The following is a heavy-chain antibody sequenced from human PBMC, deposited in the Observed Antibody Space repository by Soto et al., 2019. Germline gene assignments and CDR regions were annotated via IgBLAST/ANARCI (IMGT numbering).Heavy chain of an antibody. CDR1: GFTFSSYG. CDR3: ARDAGPTVTIAYYFDY. CDR2: IWYDGSNK. D-gene: IGHD4-4*01. Sequence: GGSLRLSCAASGFTFSSYGMHWVRQAPGKGLEWVAVIWYDGSNKYYADSVKGRFTISRDNSKNTLYLQMNSLRAEDTAVYYCARDAGPTVTIAYYFDYWGQGTLVTVSS. J-gene: IGHJ4*02. V-gene: IGHV3-33*01.